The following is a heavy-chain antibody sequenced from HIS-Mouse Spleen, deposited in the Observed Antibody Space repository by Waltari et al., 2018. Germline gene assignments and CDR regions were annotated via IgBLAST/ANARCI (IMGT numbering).Heavy chain of an antibody. J-gene: IGHJ4*02. Sequence: QVQLVESGGGVVQPGRSLRLSCAASGFSLSRYGMHGVRQAQGKGVEWVAVIWYDGSNKYYADSVKGRFTISRDNSKNTLYLQMNSLRAEDTAVYYCARDGGTGDFDYWGQGTLVTVSS. CDR1: GFSLSRYG. D-gene: IGHD7-27*01. CDR2: IWYDGSNK. V-gene: IGHV3-33*01. CDR3: ARDGGTGDFDY.